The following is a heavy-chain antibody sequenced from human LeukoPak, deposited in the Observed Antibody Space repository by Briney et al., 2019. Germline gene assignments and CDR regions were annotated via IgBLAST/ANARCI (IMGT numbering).Heavy chain of an antibody. CDR1: GGSISSYY. J-gene: IGHJ4*02. Sequence: SETLSLTCTVSGGSISSYYWSWIRQPPGKGLEWIGYIYYSGSTNYNPSLKSRVTILVDTSKNQFSLKLSSVTAADTAVYYCAGYNWNYDFVVYWGQGTLVTVSS. CDR3: AGYNWNYDFVVY. D-gene: IGHD1-7*01. CDR2: IYYSGST. V-gene: IGHV4-59*01.